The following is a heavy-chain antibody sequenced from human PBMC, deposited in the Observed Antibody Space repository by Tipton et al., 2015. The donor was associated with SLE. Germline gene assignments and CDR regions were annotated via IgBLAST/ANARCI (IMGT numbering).Heavy chain of an antibody. CDR2: IYYSGST. V-gene: IGHV4-59*12. D-gene: IGHD1-26*01. Sequence: TLSLTCTVSGGSISSYYWSWIRQPPGKGLEWIGYIYYSGSTNYNPSLKSRVTISVDTSKNQFSLKLSSVTAADTAVYYCARELRIVGAKDWFDPWGQGTLVTVSS. J-gene: IGHJ5*02. CDR1: GGSISSYY. CDR3: ARELRIVGAKDWFDP.